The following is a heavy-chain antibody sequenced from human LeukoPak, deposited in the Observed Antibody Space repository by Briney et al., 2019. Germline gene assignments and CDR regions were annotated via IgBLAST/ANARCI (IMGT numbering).Heavy chain of an antibody. D-gene: IGHD1-26*01. J-gene: IGHJ4*02. Sequence: SGPPLVEPTQTLTLTCAVSGFSLTTSEVGVGWIRQPPRKALEWLALVSWNDFKSFSPSLKSRLTVTKDTSKDQVVLTMTNMDPVGTATYYCARFLHSGTYRFDYWGQGTLVTVSS. CDR3: ARFLHSGTYRFDY. CDR2: VSWNDFK. V-gene: IGHV2-5*01. CDR1: GFSLTTSEVG.